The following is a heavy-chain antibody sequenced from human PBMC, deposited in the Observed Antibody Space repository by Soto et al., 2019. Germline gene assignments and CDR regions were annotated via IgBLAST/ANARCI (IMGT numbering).Heavy chain of an antibody. CDR3: ARVRGGQRSNAFDI. Sequence: GASVKVSCKASGGTFSSYAISWVRQAPGQGLEWMGGIIPIFGTANYAQKFQGRVTITADESTSTAYMELSSPRSEDTAVYYCARVRGGQRSNAFDIWGQGTMVTVSS. D-gene: IGHD3-10*01. CDR1: GGTFSSYA. CDR2: IIPIFGTA. V-gene: IGHV1-69*13. J-gene: IGHJ3*02.